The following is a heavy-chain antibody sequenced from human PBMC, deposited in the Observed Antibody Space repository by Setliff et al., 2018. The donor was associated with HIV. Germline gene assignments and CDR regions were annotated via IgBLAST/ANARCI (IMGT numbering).Heavy chain of an antibody. V-gene: IGHV3-11*03. CDR2: ISNSLTYT. CDR1: GFTFSVYY. D-gene: IGHD3-22*01. J-gene: IGHJ3*02. CDR3: ARPSVDSSGGDAFDI. Sequence: GGSLRLSCAASGFTFSVYYMSWIRQAPGKGLEWVSYISNSLTYTNYADSVKGRFTISRDNAKNSLHLQMNSLRAEDTAVYYCARPSVDSSGGDAFDIWGQGTMVTVSS.